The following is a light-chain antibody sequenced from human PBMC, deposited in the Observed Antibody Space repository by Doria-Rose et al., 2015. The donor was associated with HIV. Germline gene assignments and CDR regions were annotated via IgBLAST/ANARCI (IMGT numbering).Light chain of an antibody. J-gene: IGKJ1*01. Sequence: DIQVTQSPGALSLSPGERATLSCRASQSFSSTYLAWYQQIPGQAPSLLIYDGSTRATGIPDRFSASGSGTDFTLTINRLEPEDFALYYCHQYGTSWTFGQGTKVEI. CDR1: QSFSSTY. CDR2: DGS. CDR3: HQYGTSWT. V-gene: IGKV3-20*01.